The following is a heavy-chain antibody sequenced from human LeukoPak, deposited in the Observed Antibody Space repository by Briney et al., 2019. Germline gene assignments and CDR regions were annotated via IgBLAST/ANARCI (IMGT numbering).Heavy chain of an antibody. D-gene: IGHD3-16*02. V-gene: IGHV1-18*01. CDR1: GYTFTSYG. CDR3: ARDPRTQKFGGVIEQHY. CDR2: ISAYNGNT. Sequence: GASVKVSCKASGYTFTSYGISWVRQAPGQGLEWMGWISAYNGNTNYAQKLQGRVTMTTDTSTSTAFMELRSLRSDDTAVYYCARDPRTQKFGGVIEQHYWGQGTLVTVSS. J-gene: IGHJ4*02.